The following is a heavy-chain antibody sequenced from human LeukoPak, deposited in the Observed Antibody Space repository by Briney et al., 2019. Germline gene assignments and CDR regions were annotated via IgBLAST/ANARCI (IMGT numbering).Heavy chain of an antibody. V-gene: IGHV3-23*01. Sequence: GGSLRLSCAASGFTFSSYAMTWVRQAPGKGLEWVSSISGSGYYTYYTDSVQGRFTISRDNSKNTLYLKMDSLGAEDTAIYYCAKDGQPSTRSYLCTNGICYQDYWGQGTLVTVSS. CDR2: ISGSGYYT. J-gene: IGHJ4*02. CDR1: GFTFSSYA. CDR3: AKDGQPSTRSYLCTNGICYQDY. D-gene: IGHD2-8*01.